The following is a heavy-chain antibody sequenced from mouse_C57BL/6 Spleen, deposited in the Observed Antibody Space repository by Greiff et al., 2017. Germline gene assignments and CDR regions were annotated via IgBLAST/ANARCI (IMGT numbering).Heavy chain of an antibody. CDR2: IYPGDGDT. D-gene: IGHD3-2*02. Sequence: VHLVESGPELVKPGASVKISCKASGYAFSRSWMNWVKQRPGKGLEWIGRIYPGDGDTNYNGNFQGKATRTADKSSSTAYMPRSSLTSEDSAVYFWARRDYNSGYVDYWGQGTTLTVSS. V-gene: IGHV1-82*01. CDR3: ARRDYNSGYVDY. J-gene: IGHJ2*01. CDR1: GYAFSRSW.